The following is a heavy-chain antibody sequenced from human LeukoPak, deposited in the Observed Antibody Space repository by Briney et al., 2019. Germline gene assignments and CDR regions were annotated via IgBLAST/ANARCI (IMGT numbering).Heavy chain of an antibody. D-gene: IGHD5-24*01. CDR2: INHSGST. J-gene: IGHJ5*02. CDR3: ARVGRRWLQSNWFDP. Sequence: PSETLSVTCAVHGGSFSGYYWSWIRQPPGKGLQWIGEINHSGSTNYNPSLKSRVTISVDTSKNQFSLKLSSVTAADTAVYYCARVGRRWLQSNWFDPWGQGTLVTVSS. V-gene: IGHV4-34*01. CDR1: GGSFSGYY.